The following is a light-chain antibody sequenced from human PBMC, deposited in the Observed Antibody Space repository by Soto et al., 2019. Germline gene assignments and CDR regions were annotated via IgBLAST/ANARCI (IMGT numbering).Light chain of an antibody. CDR3: HQYYSYPPWT. CDR2: AAS. CDR1: QGISSY. J-gene: IGKJ1*01. V-gene: IGKV1-8*01. Sequence: AILITHSAAELSANPGARVTITCRASQGISSYLAWYQQKPGKAPKLLIYAASTLHSGVPSRFSGSGSGTDFTLTISCLQSEDFATYYCHQYYSYPPWTFGQGTKVDI.